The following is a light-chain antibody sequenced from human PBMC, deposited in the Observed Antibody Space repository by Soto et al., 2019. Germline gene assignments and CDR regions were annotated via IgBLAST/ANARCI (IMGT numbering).Light chain of an antibody. CDR1: XXXVXXXNY. CDR2: EVS. Sequence: QSALTQPASXSGSPXXXXTISXXXXXXXVXXXNYXSWXXXXPGKAPKLMIYEVSNRPSGVXNRFSGSKSGNTASLTIXXLQAEDEADYYCSSYTSSDTRVFGGGTQLTVL. V-gene: IGLV2-14*01. CDR3: SSYTSSDTRV. J-gene: IGLJ2*01.